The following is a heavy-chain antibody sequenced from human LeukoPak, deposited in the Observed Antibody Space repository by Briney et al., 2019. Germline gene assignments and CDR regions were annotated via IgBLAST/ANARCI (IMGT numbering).Heavy chain of an antibody. CDR1: GYTFTSFE. CDR3: ARGVAGGDF. Sequence: ASVKVSCKASGYTFTSFEINWVRQSTGQGLGWMGWVNPDSGKTAYALKFQDRLIMTTNISLSTVYMEPASLKSEDTAVYYCARGVAGGDFWGQGTLVTVSS. D-gene: IGHD6-19*01. V-gene: IGHV1-8*01. CDR2: VNPDSGKT. J-gene: IGHJ4*02.